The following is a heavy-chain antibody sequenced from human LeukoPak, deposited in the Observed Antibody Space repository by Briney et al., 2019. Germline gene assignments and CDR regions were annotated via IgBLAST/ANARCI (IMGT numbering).Heavy chain of an antibody. CDR2: TYYRSKWYN. CDR1: GDSVSSNSAA. V-gene: IGHV6-1*01. Sequence: SQTLSLTCAISGDSVSSNSAASNWIRQSPSRGLEWLGRTYYRSKWYNDYAVSVKSRISINPDTSKNQFSLQLSSVTPEDTAVYHCARGQNHAFDIWGQGTMVTVSS. CDR3: ARGQNHAFDI. J-gene: IGHJ3*02.